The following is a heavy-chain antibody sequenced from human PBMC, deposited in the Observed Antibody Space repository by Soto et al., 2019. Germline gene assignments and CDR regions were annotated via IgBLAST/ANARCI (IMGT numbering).Heavy chain of an antibody. Sequence: QVQLVQSGAEVKNPGASVKVSCKASGYTFTRYGIGWARQAPGQGLEWMGWINTYNGNTNYAQNVQGRVTLTTDTSTSTAYMALRSLRSNDTAIYYCAMVNAYVTPTPQDVWGQGTTVIVSS. CDR1: GYTFTRYG. J-gene: IGHJ6*02. CDR2: INTYNGNT. D-gene: IGHD2-21*01. CDR3: AMVNAYVTPTPQDV. V-gene: IGHV1-18*01.